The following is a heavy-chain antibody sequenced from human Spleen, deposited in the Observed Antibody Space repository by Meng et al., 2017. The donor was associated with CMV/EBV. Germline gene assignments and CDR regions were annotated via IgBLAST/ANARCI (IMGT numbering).Heavy chain of an antibody. V-gene: IGHV3-15*01. CDR2: IKSEALGATT. D-gene: IGHD2-2*01. CDR3: TTGISSRAINWFDP. Sequence: SGFPFSNAWLTWVRQAPGKGLGWVCRIKSEALGATTDYAAPVKGRFTISRDDSKNTVYLQMNNLELGDTAIYYCTTGISSRAINWFDPWGQGTLVTVSS. CDR1: GFPFSNAW. J-gene: IGHJ5*02.